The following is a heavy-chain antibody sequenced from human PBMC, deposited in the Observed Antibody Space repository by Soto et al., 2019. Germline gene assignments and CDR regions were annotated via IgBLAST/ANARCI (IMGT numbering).Heavy chain of an antibody. CDR3: ARTNDYKNYYYYGMDV. Sequence: SETLSLTCAVYGGSFSGYDWSWIRQPPGKGLEWIGEINHSGSTNYNPSLKSRVTISVDTSKNQFSLKLSSVTAADTAVYYCARTNDYKNYYYYGMDVWGQGTTVTVSS. D-gene: IGHD4-4*01. CDR2: INHSGST. J-gene: IGHJ6*02. V-gene: IGHV4-34*01. CDR1: GGSFSGYD.